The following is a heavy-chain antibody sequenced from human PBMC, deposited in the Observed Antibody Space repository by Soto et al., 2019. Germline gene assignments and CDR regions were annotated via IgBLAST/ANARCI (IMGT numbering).Heavy chain of an antibody. D-gene: IGHD2-15*01. J-gene: IGHJ3*02. Sequence: SDTLSLTCSVSGASISSGGYYWTWIRQHPGKGLGWIGYISYTCNINYNPSLSSRVTMSVDTSKNQFSLKLTSATVADTPVYYCAKEGASAATEIWGQGTIVTV. CDR3: AKEGASAATEI. CDR1: GASISSGGYY. V-gene: IGHV4-31*03. CDR2: ISYTCNI.